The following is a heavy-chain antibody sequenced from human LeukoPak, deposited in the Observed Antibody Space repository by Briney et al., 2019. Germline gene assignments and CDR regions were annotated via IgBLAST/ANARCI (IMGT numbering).Heavy chain of an antibody. J-gene: IGHJ2*01. CDR2: IYTSGST. Sequence: SETLSLTCTVSGGSISSYYWSWIRQPAGRGLEWIGRIYTSGSTNYNPSLTSRVTMSVDTPKNQFSLKLSSVTAADTAVYYCARDPNPTENWYFDLWGRGTLVTVSS. V-gene: IGHV4-4*07. CDR3: ARDPNPTENWYFDL. CDR1: GGSISSYY.